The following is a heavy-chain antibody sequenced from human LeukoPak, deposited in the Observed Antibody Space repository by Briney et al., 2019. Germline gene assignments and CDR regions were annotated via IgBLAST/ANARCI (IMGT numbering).Heavy chain of an antibody. J-gene: IGHJ4*02. CDR2: IYYSGTT. D-gene: IGHD2-8*02. V-gene: IGHV4-39*07. CDR3: ASRYSTGLHFDF. Sequence: SETLSLTCTVSGGSISSSSYYWGWIRQPPGKGLEWIGTIYYSGTTYYNPSLKSRVAISVDTSRNQFSLRLNSITAADTAVYYCASRYSTGLHFDFWGQGTLVPVSS. CDR1: GGSISSSSYY.